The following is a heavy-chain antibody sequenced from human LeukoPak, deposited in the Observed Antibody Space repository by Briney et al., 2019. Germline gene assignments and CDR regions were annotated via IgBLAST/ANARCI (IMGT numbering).Heavy chain of an antibody. D-gene: IGHD6-13*01. Sequence: GGSLRLSCAASGFTFSNYEMNWVRQAPGKGLEWVSVISGSGGSTYYADSVKGRFTISRDNSKNTLYLQMNSLRAEDTAVYYCAKPSSSWYHFDCWGQGTLVTVSS. CDR2: ISGSGGST. J-gene: IGHJ4*02. V-gene: IGHV3-23*01. CDR1: GFTFSNYE. CDR3: AKPSSSWYHFDC.